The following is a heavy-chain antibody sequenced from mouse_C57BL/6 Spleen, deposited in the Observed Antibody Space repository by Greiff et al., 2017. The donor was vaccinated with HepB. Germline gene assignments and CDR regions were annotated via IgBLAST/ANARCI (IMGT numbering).Heavy chain of an antibody. V-gene: IGHV5-17*01. D-gene: IGHD1-1*01. Sequence: EVQRVESGGGLVKPGGSLKLSCAASGFTFSDYGMHWVRQAPEKGLEWVAYISSGSSTIYYADTVKGRFTISRDNAKNTLFLQMTSLRSEDTAMYYCARGGYGSSYDWYFDVWGTGTTVTVSS. CDR3: ARGGYGSSYDWYFDV. CDR2: ISSGSSTI. J-gene: IGHJ1*03. CDR1: GFTFSDYG.